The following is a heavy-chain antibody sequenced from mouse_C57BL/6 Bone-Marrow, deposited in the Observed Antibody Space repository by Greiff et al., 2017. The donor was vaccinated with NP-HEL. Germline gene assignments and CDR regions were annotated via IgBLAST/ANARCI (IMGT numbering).Heavy chain of an antibody. CDR3: ARWEKTRGSSPFDY. CDR2: INPNYGTT. V-gene: IGHV1-39*01. J-gene: IGHJ2*01. Sequence: LVESGPELVKPGASVKISCKASGYSFTDYNMNWVKQSNGKSLEWIGVINPNYGTTSYNQKFKGKATLTVDQSSSTAYMQLNSLTSEDSAVYYCARWEKTRGSSPFDYWGQGTTLTVSS. D-gene: IGHD1-1*01. CDR1: GYSFTDYN.